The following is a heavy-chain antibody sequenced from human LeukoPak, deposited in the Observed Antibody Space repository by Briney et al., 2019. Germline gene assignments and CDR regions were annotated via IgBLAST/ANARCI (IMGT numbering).Heavy chain of an antibody. CDR2: IYYSGST. CDR3: AREGRWLHQYFDY. Sequence: PSETLSLTCTVSGGSISSSSYYWGWIRQPPGKGLEWIGSIYYSGSTYYNPSLKSRVTISVDTSKNQFSLKLSSVTAADTAVYYCAREGRWLHQYFDYWGQGTLVTVSS. J-gene: IGHJ4*02. V-gene: IGHV4-39*02. CDR1: GGSISSSSYY. D-gene: IGHD5-24*01.